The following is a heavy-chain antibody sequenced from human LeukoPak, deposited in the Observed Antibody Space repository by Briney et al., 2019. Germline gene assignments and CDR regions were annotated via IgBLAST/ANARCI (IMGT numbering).Heavy chain of an antibody. Sequence: ASVKLSCKASGYTFSIYYMHWVRQAPGQGLEWMGVINPSGGSTSYAQRFQGRVTMTTDTSTSTAYMELRSLRSDDTAVYYCARDQAGYYGSGNNWFDPWGQGTLVTVSS. V-gene: IGHV1-46*01. CDR2: INPSGGST. J-gene: IGHJ5*02. D-gene: IGHD3-10*01. CDR3: ARDQAGYYGSGNNWFDP. CDR1: GYTFSIYY.